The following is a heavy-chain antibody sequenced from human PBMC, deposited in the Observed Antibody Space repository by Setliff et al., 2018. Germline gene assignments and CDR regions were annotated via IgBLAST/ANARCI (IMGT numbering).Heavy chain of an antibody. D-gene: IGHD3-22*01. V-gene: IGHV4-4*08. Sequence: TLSLTCTVSGGSISSYYWSWIRQPPGKGLEWIGYVYTSGSTNYNPSLKSRVTISVDTSKNQFSLKLSSVTAADTAVYYCARSRGYKHDSSGYLDYWGQGALVTVSS. CDR1: GGSISSYY. CDR3: ARSRGYKHDSSGYLDY. J-gene: IGHJ4*02. CDR2: VYTSGST.